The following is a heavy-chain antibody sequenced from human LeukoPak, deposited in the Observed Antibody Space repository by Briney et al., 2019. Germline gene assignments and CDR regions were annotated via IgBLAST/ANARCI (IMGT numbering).Heavy chain of an antibody. CDR2: INHSGST. J-gene: IGHJ4*02. CDR3: ATGQAQFDY. Sequence: SEALSLTCAVYGGSFSGYYWSWIRQPPGKGLEWIGEINHSGSTNYNPSLKSRVTISVDMSKNQFSLKLSSVTAADTAVYYCATGQAQFDYWGQGTLVTVSS. V-gene: IGHV4-34*01. CDR1: GGSFSGYY.